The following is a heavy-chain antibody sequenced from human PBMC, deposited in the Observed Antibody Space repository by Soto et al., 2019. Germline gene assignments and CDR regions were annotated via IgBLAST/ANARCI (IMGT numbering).Heavy chain of an antibody. CDR3: ARGSGSYYPYYYYGMDV. CDR2: INPNSGGT. D-gene: IGHD3-10*01. J-gene: IGHJ6*02. Sequence: ASVKVSCKASGYTFTGYYMHWVRQAPGQGLEWMGWINPNSGGTNYAQKFQGWVTMTRDTAISTAYMELSRLRSDDTAVYYCARGSGSYYPYYYYGMDVWGQGTTVTVSS. CDR1: GYTFTGYY. V-gene: IGHV1-2*04.